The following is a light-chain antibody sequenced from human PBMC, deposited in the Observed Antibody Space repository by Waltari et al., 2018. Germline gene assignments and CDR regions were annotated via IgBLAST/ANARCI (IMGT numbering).Light chain of an antibody. CDR2: DVY. V-gene: IGLV2-14*03. J-gene: IGLJ2*01. CDR3: SSYTSISTSVV. CDR1: SSDVGGYDF. Sequence: QSALTQPASVSGSPGPSITISCTGTSSDVGGYDFVSWYQQYPGKAPKLVIYDVYYRPSGVSDRFSASKSGNTASLTISGLQTEDEADYYCSSYTSISTSVVFGGGTKLTVL.